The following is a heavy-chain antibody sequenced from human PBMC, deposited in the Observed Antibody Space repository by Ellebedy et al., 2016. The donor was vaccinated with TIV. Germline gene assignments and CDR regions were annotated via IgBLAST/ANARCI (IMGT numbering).Heavy chain of an antibody. Sequence: SGPTLVKPTQTLTLTSTFSGLSLSTSGVTVGWIRPPPGKALEWLAHTYWNDEKRFSPSLKSRLTVTRDTSRNRVVITMTNMGPVDTATYYCAHSPFRALTGIPLYYFDYWGLGTLVTVSS. CDR3: AHSPFRALTGIPLYYFDY. D-gene: IGHD3-9*01. CDR2: TYWNDEK. CDR1: GLSLSTSGVT. J-gene: IGHJ4*02. V-gene: IGHV2-5*01.